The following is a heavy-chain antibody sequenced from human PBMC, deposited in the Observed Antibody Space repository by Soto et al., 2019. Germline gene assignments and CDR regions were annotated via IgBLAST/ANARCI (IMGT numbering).Heavy chain of an antibody. CDR3: ARDRRGYRQQLVPGYFDY. CDR2: IYTSGST. CDR1: GGSISSYY. J-gene: IGHJ4*02. V-gene: IGHV4-4*07. D-gene: IGHD6-13*01. Sequence: QVQLQESGPGLVKPSETLSLTCTVSGGSISSYYWSWIRQPAGKGLEWIGRIYTSGSTNYNPSLKSRVTMSVDTSKNQFALKLSSVTAADTAVYYCARDRRGYRQQLVPGYFDYWGQGTLVTVSS.